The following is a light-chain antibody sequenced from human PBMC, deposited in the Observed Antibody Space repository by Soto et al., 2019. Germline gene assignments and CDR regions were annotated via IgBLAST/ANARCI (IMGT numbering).Light chain of an antibody. CDR2: GAS. J-gene: IGKJ1*01. CDR3: QQYGGSPRT. Sequence: EVVMTQSPGTLSVSLVESATLSCRASQSVDGYLAWYQQKPGQAPRLLIFGASNRATGIPDRFSGSGSGTDFTLTISRLEPEDFAVYHCQQYGGSPRTFGQGTKVDIK. CDR1: QSVDGY. V-gene: IGKV3-20*01.